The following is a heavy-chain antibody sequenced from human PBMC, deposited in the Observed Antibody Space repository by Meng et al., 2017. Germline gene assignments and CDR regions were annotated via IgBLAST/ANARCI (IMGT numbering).Heavy chain of an antibody. CDR3: ATGAAAADH. Sequence: GRVVGFGGGLVKPGWSLRLSCVASGLRFTDAWMSWVRQAPGKGLEWVGRIKRNRDGGTIDYAARVKGRFTISRDESKNTLYLQMDSLITEDTAVYFCATGAAAADHWGQGTLVTVSS. CDR2: IKRNRDGGTI. J-gene: IGHJ4*02. V-gene: IGHV3-15*01. D-gene: IGHD6-13*01. CDR1: GLRFTDAW.